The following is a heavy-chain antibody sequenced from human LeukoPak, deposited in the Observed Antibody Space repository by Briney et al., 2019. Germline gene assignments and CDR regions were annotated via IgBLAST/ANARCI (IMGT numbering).Heavy chain of an antibody. CDR1: DGSMKSYH. Sequence: PSETLSLTCSVSDGSMKSYHWSWIRQPAGKGLEWIGRIYASGSTDYIPSLMSRVTMSVDTSKNQFSLKLRSMTAADTAVYYCARAERTVNMFDIWGQGTIVTVCS. CDR2: IYASGST. J-gene: IGHJ3*02. V-gene: IGHV4-4*07. D-gene: IGHD3-10*02. CDR3: ARAERTVNMFDI.